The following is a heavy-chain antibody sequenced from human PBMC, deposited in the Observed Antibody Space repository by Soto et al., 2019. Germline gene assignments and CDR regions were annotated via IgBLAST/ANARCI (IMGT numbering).Heavy chain of an antibody. CDR1: GGSISSSNW. CDR3: ARGYCSSTSCYKNTRRYAFDI. Sequence: SETLSLTCAVSGGSISSSNWWSWVRQPPGKGLEWIGEIYHSGSTNYNPSLKSRVTISVDKSKNQFSLKLSSVTAADTAVYYCARGYCSSTSCYKNTRRYAFDIWGQGTMVTVS. J-gene: IGHJ3*02. D-gene: IGHD2-2*02. CDR2: IYHSGST. V-gene: IGHV4-4*02.